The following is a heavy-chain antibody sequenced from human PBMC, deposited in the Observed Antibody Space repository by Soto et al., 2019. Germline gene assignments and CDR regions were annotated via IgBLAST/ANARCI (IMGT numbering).Heavy chain of an antibody. CDR2: IGPVGDT. J-gene: IGHJ5*02. CDR1: GFTFSSYD. V-gene: IGHV3-13*01. Sequence: EVQLVESGGGFVQPGGSLRLSCAASGFTFSSYDMHWVRQVIGKGLEWVAAIGPVGDTHFPDSVKGRFTISREIVKNSLYLQMNSLRAEDTAVYYCVRAGGVGATWSWFDPWGQGSLVTVSS. CDR3: VRAGGVGATWSWFDP. D-gene: IGHD1-26*01.